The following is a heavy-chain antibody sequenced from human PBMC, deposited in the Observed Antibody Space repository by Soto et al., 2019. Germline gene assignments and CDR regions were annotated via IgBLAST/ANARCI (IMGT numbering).Heavy chain of an antibody. CDR1: GFDFKTYA. CDR3: ARIYHLWSPDFSFGTQRDN. Sequence: QEQLLASGGAVVQPGKSLRLSCVASGFDFKTYAMNWVRQVPGRGLEWLAVISADGSDAYYTASVKGRFTIARDNSKNTCYRQMSSWTPDNTAHYYCARIYHLWSPDFSFGTQRDNRGQGPLVAVSS. D-gene: IGHD3-3*02. V-gene: IGHV3-30*04. CDR2: ISADGSDA. J-gene: IGHJ4*02.